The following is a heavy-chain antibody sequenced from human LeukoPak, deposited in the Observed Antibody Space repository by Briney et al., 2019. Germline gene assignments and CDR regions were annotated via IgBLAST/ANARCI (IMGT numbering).Heavy chain of an antibody. V-gene: IGHV3-48*03. J-gene: IGHJ4*02. Sequence: PGGSLRLSCAASGFTFSSYEMDWVRQAPGKGLEWVSYISSSGSTIYYADSVKGRFTISRDNAKNSVYLQMNSLRAEDTAVYYCARRRYGSGDIDCWGQGTLVTVSS. D-gene: IGHD3-10*01. CDR2: ISSSGSTI. CDR3: ARRRYGSGDIDC. CDR1: GFTFSSYE.